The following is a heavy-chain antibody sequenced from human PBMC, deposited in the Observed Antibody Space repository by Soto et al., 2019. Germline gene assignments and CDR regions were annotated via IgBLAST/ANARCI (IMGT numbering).Heavy chain of an antibody. J-gene: IGHJ4*02. D-gene: IGHD5-18*01. CDR1: GGSISSGDYY. CDR2: IYYSGST. Sequence: QVQLQESGPGLVKPSQTLSLTCTVSGGSISSGDYYWSWIRQPPGKGLEWIGYIYYSGSTYSNPSLKSRVTISVDTSKNQFSLKLSSVTAADTAVYYCARANSYGPTASDYWGQGTLVTVSS. CDR3: ARANSYGPTASDY. V-gene: IGHV4-30-4*01.